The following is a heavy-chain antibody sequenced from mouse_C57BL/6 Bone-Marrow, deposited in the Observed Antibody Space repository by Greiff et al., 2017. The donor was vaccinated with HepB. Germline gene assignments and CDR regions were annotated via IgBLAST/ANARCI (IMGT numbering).Heavy chain of an antibody. CDR1: GYTFTSYW. Sequence: QVQLQQPGAELVKPGASVKLSCKASGYTFTSYWMHWVKQRPGQGLEWIGMIHPNSGSTNHNEKFKSKATLTVDKSSSTAYMQLSSLTSEDSAVYYCASSPLYYGSSDWYFDVWGTGTTVTVSS. V-gene: IGHV1-64*01. J-gene: IGHJ1*03. D-gene: IGHD1-1*01. CDR3: ASSPLYYGSSDWYFDV. CDR2: IHPNSGST.